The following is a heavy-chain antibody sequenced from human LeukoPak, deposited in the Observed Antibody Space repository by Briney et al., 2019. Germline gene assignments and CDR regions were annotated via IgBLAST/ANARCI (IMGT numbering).Heavy chain of an antibody. J-gene: IGHJ4*02. D-gene: IGHD5-18*01. CDR1: GFTLSSYA. CDR2: ISSNGGST. CDR3: AREGSYGESDY. Sequence: GGSLRLSCAASGFTLSSYAXHWVRQAPGKGLEYVSAISSNGGSTYYANSVKGRFTISRDNSKNTLYLQMGSLRAEDMAVYYCAREGSYGESDYWGQGTLVTVSS. V-gene: IGHV3-64*01.